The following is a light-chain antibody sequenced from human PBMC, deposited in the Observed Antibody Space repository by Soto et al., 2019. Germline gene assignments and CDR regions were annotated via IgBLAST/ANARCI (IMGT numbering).Light chain of an antibody. CDR3: CSYAGSYTL. J-gene: IGLJ3*02. CDR1: SSDVGGYNY. Sequence: QSVLTQPPSVSGSPGQSVTISCTGTSSDVGGYNYVSWYQQHPGKAPKFMIYDVTKRPSGVPDRFSGSKSGNTASLTISGLQAEDEADYYCCSYAGSYTLFGGGTKLTVL. CDR2: DVT. V-gene: IGLV2-11*01.